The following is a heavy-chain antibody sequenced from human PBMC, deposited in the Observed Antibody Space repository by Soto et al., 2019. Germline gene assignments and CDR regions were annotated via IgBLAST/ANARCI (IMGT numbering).Heavy chain of an antibody. CDR1: GYSISSGYY. Sequence: TLSLTCAVSGYSISSGYYWGWIRQPPGKGLEWIGSIYHSGSTYYNPSLKSRVTISVDTSKNQFSLKLSSVTAADTAVYYCARVRSGAYYYYYGMDVWGQGTTVTVSS. CDR3: ARVRSGAYYYYYGMDV. D-gene: IGHD3-10*01. V-gene: IGHV4-38-2*01. J-gene: IGHJ6*02. CDR2: IYHSGST.